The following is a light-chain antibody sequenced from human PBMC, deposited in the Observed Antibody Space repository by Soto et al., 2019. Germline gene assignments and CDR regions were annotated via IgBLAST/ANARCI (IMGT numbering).Light chain of an antibody. CDR2: KAS. V-gene: IGKV1-5*03. Sequence: DIPMTQSPSTLSASVGDRVTITYRASQSISSWLAWYQQKPGKAPNLLIYKASSLESGVPSRFSGSGSGTEFTLTISSLQPDDFATYYCQQYNSYPLTFGGGTKVEIK. J-gene: IGKJ4*01. CDR3: QQYNSYPLT. CDR1: QSISSW.